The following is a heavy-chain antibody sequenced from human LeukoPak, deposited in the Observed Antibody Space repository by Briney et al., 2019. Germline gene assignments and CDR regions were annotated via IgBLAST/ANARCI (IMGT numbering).Heavy chain of an antibody. CDR3: ARDLFDIVATIPYYYYGMDV. CDR2: INPSGGST. D-gene: IGHD5-12*01. J-gene: IGHJ6*02. V-gene: IGHV1-46*01. Sequence: ASVKVSCKASGYTFTSYYMHWVRQAPGQGLEWMGIINPSGGSTSYAQKFQGRVTMTRDTSTSTVYMELSSLRSEDTAVYYCARDLFDIVATIPYYYYGMDVWGQGTTVTVSS. CDR1: GYTFTSYY.